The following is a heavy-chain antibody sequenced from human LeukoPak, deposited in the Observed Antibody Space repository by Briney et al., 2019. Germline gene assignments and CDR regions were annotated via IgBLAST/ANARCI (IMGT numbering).Heavy chain of an antibody. CDR1: GFTFSSYS. V-gene: IGHV3-48*01. D-gene: IGHD6-13*01. J-gene: IGHJ4*02. Sequence: PGGSLRLSRAASGFTFSSYSMNWVRQAPGKGLEWVSYISSSSSTIYYADSVKGRFTISRDNAKNSLYLQMNSLRAEDTAVYYCARDLGYSSSWADYWGQGTLVTVSS. CDR3: ARDLGYSSSWADY. CDR2: ISSSSSTI.